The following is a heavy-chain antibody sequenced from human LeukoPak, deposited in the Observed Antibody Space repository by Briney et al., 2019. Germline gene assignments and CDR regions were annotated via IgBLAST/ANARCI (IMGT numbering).Heavy chain of an antibody. CDR3: ARDLTGDLYTFFDY. D-gene: IGHD3-16*02. CDR2: IQSDSGDT. V-gene: IGHV1-2*02. CDR1: GYTFTGYH. Sequence: ASVKVSCKTTGYTFTGYHLHWVRQAPGQGLEWMAWIQSDSGDTNYAQKFQGRVTVTRDKFTRTSYIEVDRLSSDDTAVYYCARDLTGDLYTFFDYWGQGALVTVSS. J-gene: IGHJ4*02.